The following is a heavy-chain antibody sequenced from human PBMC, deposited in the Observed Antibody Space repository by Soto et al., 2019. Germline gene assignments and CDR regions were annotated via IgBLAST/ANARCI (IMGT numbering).Heavy chain of an antibody. D-gene: IGHD2-2*01. CDR2: IYSGGST. CDR3: AKSPGVCSSTSCQRSRYYYYYYMDV. J-gene: IGHJ6*03. CDR1: GFTVSSNY. V-gene: IGHV3-53*04. Sequence: GGSLRLSCAASGFTVSSNYMSWVRQAPGKGLEWVSVIYSGGSTYYADSVKGRFTISRHNSKNTLYLQMNSLGAEDTAVYYCAKSPGVCSSTSCQRSRYYYYYYMDVWGKGTTVTVSS.